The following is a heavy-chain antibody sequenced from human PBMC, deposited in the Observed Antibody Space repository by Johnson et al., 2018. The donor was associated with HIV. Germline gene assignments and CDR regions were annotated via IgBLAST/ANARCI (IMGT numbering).Heavy chain of an antibody. J-gene: IGHJ3*01. D-gene: IGHD6-13*01. CDR2: ST. V-gene: IGHV3-33*01. CDR3: ARDLYSNSWYQSDAFDV. Sequence: STGYADSVKGRFTISRDNSKNTLYLQMNSLRAEDTAVYYCARDLYSNSWYQSDAFDVWGQGTMVTVSS.